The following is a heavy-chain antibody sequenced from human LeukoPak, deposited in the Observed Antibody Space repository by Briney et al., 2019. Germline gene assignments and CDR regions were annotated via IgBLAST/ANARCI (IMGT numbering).Heavy chain of an antibody. J-gene: IGHJ4*02. Sequence: GGSLRLSCAASGFTFSSYSMNWVRQAPGKGLEWVSYISSSTSTIYYADSVKGRFTISRDSAKNSLYLQMNSLRAEDTAVYYCARDYSNYGGGFDYWGQGILVTVSS. CDR1: GFTFSSYS. V-gene: IGHV3-48*01. CDR3: ARDYSNYGGGFDY. D-gene: IGHD4-11*01. CDR2: ISSSTSTI.